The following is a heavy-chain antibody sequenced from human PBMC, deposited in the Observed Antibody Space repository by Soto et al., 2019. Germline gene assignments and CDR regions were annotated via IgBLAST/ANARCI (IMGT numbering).Heavy chain of an antibody. CDR3: TRGSFGSGMDV. V-gene: IGHV4-30-2*01. CDR1: GGSISSGGYS. CDR2: IYQDGTT. D-gene: IGHD3-10*01. Sequence: PSETLSLTCAVSGGSISSGGYSWSWIRQPPGKGLEFIGYIYQDGTTYYNPSLMSRVTISVDRSKNQFSLNLSSVTAADAAVYYCTRGSFGSGMDVWGQGTTVTVSS. J-gene: IGHJ6*02.